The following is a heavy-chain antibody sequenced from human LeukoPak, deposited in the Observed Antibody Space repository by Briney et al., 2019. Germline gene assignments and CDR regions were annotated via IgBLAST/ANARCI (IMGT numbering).Heavy chain of an antibody. CDR1: GYTFTTYG. CDR2: ISTDNGDT. V-gene: IGHV1-18*01. J-gene: IGHJ6*02. D-gene: IGHD2-15*01. Sequence: GASVKVSCKSSGYTFTTYGITWVRQAPGQGLEWMGWISTDNGDTNYAQKFQGRVTITRDTSASTAYMELSSLRSEDTAVYYCARDQKGSVAATLLYYYYYGMDVWGQGTTVTVSS. CDR3: ARDQKGSVAATLLYYYYYGMDV.